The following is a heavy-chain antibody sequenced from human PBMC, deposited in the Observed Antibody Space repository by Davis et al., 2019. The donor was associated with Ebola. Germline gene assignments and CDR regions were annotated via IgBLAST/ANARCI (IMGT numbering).Heavy chain of an antibody. D-gene: IGHD6-13*01. J-gene: IGHJ6*02. CDR3: ARGPGRLTPIAAAGRYYYYGMDV. Sequence: MPSETLSLTCAVYGGSFSGYYWSWIRQPPGKGLEWIGEINHSGSTYYNPSLKSRVTISVDTSKNQFSLKLSSATAADTAVYYCARGPGRLTPIAAAGRYYYYGMDVWGQGTTVTVSS. V-gene: IGHV4-34*01. CDR1: GGSFSGYY. CDR2: INHSGST.